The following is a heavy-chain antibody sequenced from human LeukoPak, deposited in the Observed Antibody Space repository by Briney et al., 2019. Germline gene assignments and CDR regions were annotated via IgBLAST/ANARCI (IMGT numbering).Heavy chain of an antibody. Sequence: GGSLRLSCAASGFTFSSYGMHWVRQAPGKGLEWVAVISYDGSNKYYADSVKGRFTISRDNAKNSLYLQMNSLRAEDTAVYYCALLAAAGTVDIWGQGTMVTVSS. CDR3: ALLAAAGTVDI. CDR2: ISYDGSNK. CDR1: GFTFSSYG. J-gene: IGHJ3*02. D-gene: IGHD6-13*01. V-gene: IGHV3-30*03.